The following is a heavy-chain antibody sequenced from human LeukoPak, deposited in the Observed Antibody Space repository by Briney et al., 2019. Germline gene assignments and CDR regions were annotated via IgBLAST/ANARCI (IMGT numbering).Heavy chain of an antibody. V-gene: IGHV3-48*03. CDR3: ARGWLQSFDY. Sequence: PGGSLRLSCAASGFTFSSYEMNWVRQAPGEGLEWLSYISSSATTMYYADSVKGRLTISRDNAKNSLYLQMYSLRAEDTAVYYCARGWLQSFDYWGQGTLVTVSS. D-gene: IGHD5-24*01. CDR2: ISSSATTM. CDR1: GFTFSSYE. J-gene: IGHJ4*02.